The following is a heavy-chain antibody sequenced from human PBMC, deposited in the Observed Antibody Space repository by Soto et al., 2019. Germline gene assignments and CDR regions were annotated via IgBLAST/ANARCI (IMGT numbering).Heavy chain of an antibody. Sequence: SETLSLTCTVSDYSIISGYYWAWIRQPPGKGLEWFGNIYHSGSTYYNPSLKSRVTISVDASKKQFSLKLTSVTAADTAVYYCARNNGGDFSLDSWGQGNLVTVSS. CDR1: DYSIISGYY. CDR2: IYHSGST. V-gene: IGHV4-38-2*02. J-gene: IGHJ4*02. CDR3: ARNNGGDFSLDS. D-gene: IGHD2-21*02.